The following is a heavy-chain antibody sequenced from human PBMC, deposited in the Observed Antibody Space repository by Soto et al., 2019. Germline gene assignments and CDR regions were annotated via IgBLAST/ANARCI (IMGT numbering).Heavy chain of an antibody. Sequence: PGGSLRLSCAASGFTFSDYYMSWIRQAPGKGLEWLSYISGSSDNTNYADSVKGRFTISRDNAKKPLYLEMNSLRAEDTAVYYCATITMMTWGQGTLVTVSS. CDR3: ATITMMT. CDR1: GFTFSDYY. CDR2: ISGSSDNT. J-gene: IGHJ5*02. V-gene: IGHV3-11*06. D-gene: IGHD3-22*01.